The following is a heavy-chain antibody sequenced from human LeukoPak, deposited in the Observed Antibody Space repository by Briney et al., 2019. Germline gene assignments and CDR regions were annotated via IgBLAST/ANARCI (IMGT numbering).Heavy chain of an antibody. D-gene: IGHD1-26*01. CDR3: WRDVGPYFFHYGKDG. V-gene: IGHV3-30*04. J-gene: IGHJ6*02. Sequence: GGSLRLSCAASGFTFSSYAMHWVRQAPGKGLEWVAVISYDGSNKYYADSVKGRFTISRDNSKNTLYLQMNSLRAEDTAVYYCWRDVGPYFFHYGKDGLGQGTTVTVSS. CDR1: GFTFSSYA. CDR2: ISYDGSNK.